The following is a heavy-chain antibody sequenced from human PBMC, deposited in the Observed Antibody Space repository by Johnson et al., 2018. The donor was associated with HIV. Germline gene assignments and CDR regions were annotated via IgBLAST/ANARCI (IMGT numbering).Heavy chain of an antibody. CDR3: ARKQWRENPSYAREV. CDR2: IYSDGTDT. Sequence: VQLVESGGGLIQPGGSLRLSCAASGFIFRNYWMYWVRQAPGKGLVWVARIYSDGTDTAYADSVKGRFTISRDNAKKTLYLQMNSLRAEDTSVDYCARKQWRENPSYAREVWSEGTMVTVAS. V-gene: IGHV3-74*03. D-gene: IGHD6-19*01. CDR1: GFIFRNYW. J-gene: IGHJ3*01.